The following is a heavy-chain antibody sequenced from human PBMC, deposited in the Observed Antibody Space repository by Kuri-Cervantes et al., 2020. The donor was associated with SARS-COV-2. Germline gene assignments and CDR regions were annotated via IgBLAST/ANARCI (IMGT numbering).Heavy chain of an antibody. CDR2: FYPEQREI. CDR1: GYTFTSYG. CDR3: ARQTYYDFWSGYYFQEGVGGSNDFDY. V-gene: IGHV1-18*01. J-gene: IGHJ4*02. Sequence: ASVKVSCKASGYTFTSYGISWVRQAPGQGLEWMVGFYPEQREIIYAQKFQGRVSMTEDTSTDTAYMELSSLRSDDTAVYYCARQTYYDFWSGYYFQEGVGGSNDFDYWGQGTLVTVSS. D-gene: IGHD3-3*01.